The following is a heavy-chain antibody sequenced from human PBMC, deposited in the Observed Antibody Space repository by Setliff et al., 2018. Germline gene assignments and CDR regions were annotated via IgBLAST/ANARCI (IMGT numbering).Heavy chain of an antibody. J-gene: IGHJ4*02. V-gene: IGHV4-39*07. Sequence: TLSLTCTISGGSISSSSYYWGWIRQPPGKGLEWIGSIYYSGSTYYNPSLKSRVTISVDTSKNQFSLKLSSVTAADTAVYYCARRETYYNFWSGYYAYWGQGTLVTVSS. D-gene: IGHD3-3*01. CDR3: ARRETYYNFWSGYYAY. CDR1: GGSISSSSYY. CDR2: IYYSGST.